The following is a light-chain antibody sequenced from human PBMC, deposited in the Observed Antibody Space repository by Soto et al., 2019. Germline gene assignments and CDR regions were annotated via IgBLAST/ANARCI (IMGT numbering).Light chain of an antibody. CDR1: QSISSY. CDR3: QQSYSTPGT. J-gene: IGKJ3*01. V-gene: IGKV1-39*01. Sequence: DIQMTQSPSSLSASVGDRVTITCRASQSISSYLNGYKQKPRKAPKLLIFAASSLQSGVPSRFSGSGSWKDFNLTISSLQPDDVANYYRQQSYSTPGTFGPGTKEDIK. CDR2: AAS.